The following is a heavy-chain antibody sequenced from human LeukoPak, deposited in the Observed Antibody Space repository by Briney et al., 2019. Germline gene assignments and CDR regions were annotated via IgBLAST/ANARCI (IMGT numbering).Heavy chain of an antibody. J-gene: IGHJ4*02. Sequence: SETLSLTCTVSGDSIGTYYWSWIRQPAGKGLEWIGRMYSSGSATYNPSLKSRVTMSVDTSKNQFSLNLNSVTAADTAVYYCARDRHYTTSLSLDSWGQGALVTVSP. CDR3: ARDRHYTTSLSLDS. CDR1: GDSIGTYY. V-gene: IGHV4-4*07. D-gene: IGHD2-2*02. CDR2: MYSSGSA.